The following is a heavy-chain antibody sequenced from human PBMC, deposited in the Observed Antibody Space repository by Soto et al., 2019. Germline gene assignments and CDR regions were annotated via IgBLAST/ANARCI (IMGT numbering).Heavy chain of an antibody. V-gene: IGHV3-21*01. Sequence: EVQLVESGGGLVKPGGSLRLSCAASGFTFSSYSMNWVRQAPGKGLEWVSSISSSSSYIYYADSVKGRFTISRDNAKNSLYLQKNSLRAEDTAVYYCARGHDGYNDYWGQGTLVTVSS. D-gene: IGHD5-12*01. J-gene: IGHJ4*02. CDR3: ARGHDGYNDY. CDR2: ISSSSSYI. CDR1: GFTFSSYS.